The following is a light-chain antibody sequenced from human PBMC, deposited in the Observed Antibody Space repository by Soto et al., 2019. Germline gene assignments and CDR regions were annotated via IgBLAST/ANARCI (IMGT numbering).Light chain of an antibody. J-gene: IGLJ3*02. CDR3: SVWDANLSAWV. Sequence: QLVLTQPPSTSGTPGQRVTISCSGSSSNIGKNYVYWYQQLPGMAPKLLIYRNNQRPSGVPDQFSGSKSGTSASLAISGLRSEDEADYYCSVWDANLSAWVFGGGTKLTVL. V-gene: IGLV1-47*01. CDR1: SSNIGKNY. CDR2: RNN.